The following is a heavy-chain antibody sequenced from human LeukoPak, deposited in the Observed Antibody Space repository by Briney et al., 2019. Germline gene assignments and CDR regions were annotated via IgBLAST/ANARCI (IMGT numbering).Heavy chain of an antibody. V-gene: IGHV1-69*06. D-gene: IGHD2-2*01. CDR1: GGTFISYA. Sequence: SVTVSFKASGGTFISYAISWVRQAPGQGLEWMGGIIPIFGTANYAQKFQGRVTITADKSTSTAYMELSSLRSEDTAVYYCARDKKDIVVVPAATRSIYYYYYGMDVWGKGTTVTVSS. J-gene: IGHJ6*04. CDR3: ARDKKDIVVVPAATRSIYYYYYGMDV. CDR2: IIPIFGTA.